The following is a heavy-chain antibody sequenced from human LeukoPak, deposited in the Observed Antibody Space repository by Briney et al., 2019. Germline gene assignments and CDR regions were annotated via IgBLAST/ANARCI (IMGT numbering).Heavy chain of an antibody. V-gene: IGHV1-2*02. Sequence: ASVKVSCKASGYTFTGYYMHWVRQAPGQGPEWMGWINPNSGGTNYAQKFQGRVTMTRDTSISTAYMELSRLRSDDTAVYYCARQSPLAYYMDVWGKGTTVTVSS. CDR1: GYTFTGYY. CDR3: ARQSPLAYYMDV. J-gene: IGHJ6*03. CDR2: INPNSGGT.